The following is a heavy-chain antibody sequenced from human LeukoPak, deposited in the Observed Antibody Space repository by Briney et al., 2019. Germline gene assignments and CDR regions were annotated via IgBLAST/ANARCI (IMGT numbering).Heavy chain of an antibody. D-gene: IGHD3-10*01. Sequence: KTSETLSLTCAVCGGSFSGYYWSWIRQPPGKGLEWIGEINHSGSTNYNPSLKSRVTISVDTSKNQFSLQKSSVTAADTAVYYCARRNLVRGVTSYYFSYHMDVWGKGTTVTISS. CDR2: INHSGST. V-gene: IGHV4-34*01. CDR3: ARRNLVRGVTSYYFSYHMDV. CDR1: GGSFSGYY. J-gene: IGHJ6*03.